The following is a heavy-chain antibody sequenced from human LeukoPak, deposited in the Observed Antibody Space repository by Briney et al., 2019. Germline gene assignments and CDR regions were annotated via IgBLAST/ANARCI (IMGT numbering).Heavy chain of an antibody. CDR1: GYTFTSYD. CDR3: ARVDRFLESEDV. J-gene: IGHJ6*02. Sequence: ASVKVSCKASGYTFTSYDINWVRQATGQGLEWMGWMNPNSGNTGYAQKFQGRVTMTRNTSISTAYMELSSLRSEDTAVYYCARVDRFLESEDVWGQGTTVTVSS. V-gene: IGHV1-8*01. CDR2: MNPNSGNT. D-gene: IGHD3-3*01.